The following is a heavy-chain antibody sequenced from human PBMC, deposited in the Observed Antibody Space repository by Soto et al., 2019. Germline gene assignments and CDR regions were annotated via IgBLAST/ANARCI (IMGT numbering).Heavy chain of an antibody. CDR1: GGTFSSYA. J-gene: IGHJ4*02. V-gene: IGHV1-69*13. CDR2: IIPIFGTA. D-gene: IGHD2-21*02. CDR3: ARGVGYCGGDCYSDDFDY. Sequence: SVKVSCKASGGTFSSYAISWVRQAPGQGLAWMGGIIPIFGTANYAQKFQGRATITADESTSTAYMELSSLRSEDTAVYYCARGVGYCGGDCYSDDFDYWGQGTLVTVSS.